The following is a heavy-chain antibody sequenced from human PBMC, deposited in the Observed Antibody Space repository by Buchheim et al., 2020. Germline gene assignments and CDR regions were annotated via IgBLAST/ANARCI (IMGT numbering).Heavy chain of an antibody. J-gene: IGHJ5*02. CDR3: ARDAGELGWFDP. Sequence: QVQLVESGGGVVQPGRSLRLSCAASGFTFSSYGMHWVRQAPGKGLEWVAVISYDGSNKYYADSVKGRFTISRDNSKNTLYLQMNSLRVEDTAVYYCARDAGELGWFDPRGQGTL. V-gene: IGHV3-30*03. D-gene: IGHD3-16*01. CDR2: ISYDGSNK. CDR1: GFTFSSYG.